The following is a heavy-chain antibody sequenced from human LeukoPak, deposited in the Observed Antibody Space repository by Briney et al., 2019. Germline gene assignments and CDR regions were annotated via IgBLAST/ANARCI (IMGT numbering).Heavy chain of an antibody. J-gene: IGHJ5*02. CDR2: ISAYNGNT. CDR3: ARRDDSSSWYWFDP. CDR1: GYTFTSYG. V-gene: IGHV1-18*01. Sequence: ASVKVSCKASGYTFTSYGISWVRQAPGQGLEWMGWISAYNGNTNYAQKLQGRVTMTTDTSTSTAYMELRSLRSDDTAVYYCARRDDSSSWYWFDPWGQGTLATVSS. D-gene: IGHD6-13*01.